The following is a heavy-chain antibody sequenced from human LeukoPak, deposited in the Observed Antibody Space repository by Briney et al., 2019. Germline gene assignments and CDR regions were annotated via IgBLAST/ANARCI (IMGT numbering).Heavy chain of an antibody. V-gene: IGHV1-18*01. CDR3: ARRYCSGGSCSIFDY. J-gene: IGHJ4*02. Sequence: ASVKVSCKASGYTFTSYGISWVRQAPGQGLEWMGWISAYSGSTNYAQKLQGRVTMTTDTSTSTAYMELRSLRSDDTAVYYCARRYCSGGSCSIFDYWGQGTLVTVSS. D-gene: IGHD2-15*01. CDR2: ISAYSGST. CDR1: GYTFTSYG.